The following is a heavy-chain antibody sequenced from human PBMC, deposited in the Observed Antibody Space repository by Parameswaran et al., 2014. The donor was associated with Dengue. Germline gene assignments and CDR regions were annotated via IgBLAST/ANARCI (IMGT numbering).Heavy chain of an antibody. V-gene: IGHV1-8*01. Sequence: WVRQAPGQGLEWMGWMNPNSGNTGYAQKFQGRVTMTRNTSISTAYMELSSLRSEDTAVYYCARALSDYDSSGYLYYFDYWGQGTLVTVSS. CDR2: MNPNSGNT. J-gene: IGHJ4*02. CDR3: ARALSDYDSSGYLYYFDY. D-gene: IGHD3-22*01.